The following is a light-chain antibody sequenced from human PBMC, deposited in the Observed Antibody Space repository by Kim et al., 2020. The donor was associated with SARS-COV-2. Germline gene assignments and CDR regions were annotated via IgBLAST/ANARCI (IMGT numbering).Light chain of an antibody. CDR3: QQYYSYPYT. V-gene: IGKV1-8*01. Sequence: AIRMTQSPSSFSASTGDRVTITCRASQGISSYLAWYQQKPGKAPKLLIYAAYTLQSGVPSRFSGSGSGTDFTLTISSLQSEDFATYYCQQYYSYPYTFGQGTKLEI. CDR2: AAY. CDR1: QGISSY. J-gene: IGKJ2*01.